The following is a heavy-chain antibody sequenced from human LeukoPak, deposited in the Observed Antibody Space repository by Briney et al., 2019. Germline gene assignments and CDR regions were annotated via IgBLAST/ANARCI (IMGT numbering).Heavy chain of an antibody. CDR2: IKQDGSEK. D-gene: IGHD6-19*01. CDR3: ARHVRSSGWYQGVNWFDP. CDR1: GFTLSNYW. J-gene: IGHJ5*01. Sequence: GGSLRLSCAASGFTLSNYWMSWVRQAPGKGLEWVANIKQDGSEKYYVDSVKGRFTISRDNAKNSLYLQMNSLRAEDTAVYYCARHVRSSGWYQGVNWFDPWGQGTMVTVSS. V-gene: IGHV3-7*01.